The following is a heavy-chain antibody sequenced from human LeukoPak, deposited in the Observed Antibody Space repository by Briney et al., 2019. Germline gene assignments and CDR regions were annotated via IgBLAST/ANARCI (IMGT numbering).Heavy chain of an antibody. D-gene: IGHD6-25*01. CDR2: ISPYDSQT. V-gene: IGHV1-18*01. CDR3: ARAATTGRAAGVCDH. CDR1: GYAFNTYS. J-gene: IGHJ5*02. Sequence: GASVQVSCKASGYAFNTYSIAWVRQAPGQGLEWMGWISPYDSQTNYDRKFQGRVTMTTDTSTTTAYMELRSLTSDDTAVYYCARAATTGRAAGVCDHWGQGALVIVSS.